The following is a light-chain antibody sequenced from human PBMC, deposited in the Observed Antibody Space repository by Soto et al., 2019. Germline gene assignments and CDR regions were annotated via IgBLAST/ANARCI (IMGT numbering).Light chain of an antibody. CDR2: DVN. CDR3: SSYAGFNNYV. J-gene: IGLJ1*01. Sequence: QSVLTQPPSASGSPGQSVTISCTGTGGDVGGYNYVSWYQQHPGKVPRLIIYDVNKRPSGVPDRFSGSKSDNTASLTVSELQAEDEADYYCSSYAGFNNYVFGTGTKVTVL. CDR1: GGDVGGYNY. V-gene: IGLV2-8*01.